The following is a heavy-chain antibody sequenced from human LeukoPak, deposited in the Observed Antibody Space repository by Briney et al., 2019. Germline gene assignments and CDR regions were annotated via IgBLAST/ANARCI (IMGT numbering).Heavy chain of an antibody. Sequence: PGGSLRLSCAASGFTFNTYTMHWVRQAPGKGLEWVAVISYNGDNKYYPDSLEGRFSISRDNSKDTLYLQMNSLRPEDTAVYYCARDQLGGALNNWLDPWGQGALVTVSS. CDR3: ARDQLGGALNNWLDP. D-gene: IGHD5-24*01. V-gene: IGHV3-30-3*01. J-gene: IGHJ5*02. CDR1: GFTFNTYT. CDR2: ISYNGDNK.